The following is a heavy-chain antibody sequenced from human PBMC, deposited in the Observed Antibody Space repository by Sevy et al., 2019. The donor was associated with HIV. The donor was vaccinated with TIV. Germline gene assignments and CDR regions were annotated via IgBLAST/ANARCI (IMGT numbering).Heavy chain of an antibody. V-gene: IGHV1-24*01. D-gene: IGHD3-22*01. CDR3: ATTKDYYDSSGYPFDY. CDR2: FDPEDDET. Sequence: ASVKVSYRVSGYTLTELSMHWVRQAPGKGLEWMGTFDPEDDETIYAQKFQGRVTMTEDTSTDTAYMELSSLRSEDTAVYYCATTKDYYDSSGYPFDYWGQGTLVTVSS. CDR1: GYTLTELS. J-gene: IGHJ4*02.